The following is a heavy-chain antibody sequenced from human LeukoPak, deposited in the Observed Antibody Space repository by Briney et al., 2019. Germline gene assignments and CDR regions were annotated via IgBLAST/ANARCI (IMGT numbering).Heavy chain of an antibody. V-gene: IGHV3-23*01. CDR3: AKLDPTTTVVTQFGYFDL. CDR2: ISGSGGST. CDR1: GFTFSSYA. Sequence: GGSLRLSCAASGFTFSSYAMSWVRQAPGKGLEWVSAISGSGGSTYYADSVKGRFTIYRDNSKHTLYLKMTSLRAEDTAVYYCAKLDPTTTVVTQFGYFDLWGRGTLVTVSS. J-gene: IGHJ2*01. D-gene: IGHD4-23*01.